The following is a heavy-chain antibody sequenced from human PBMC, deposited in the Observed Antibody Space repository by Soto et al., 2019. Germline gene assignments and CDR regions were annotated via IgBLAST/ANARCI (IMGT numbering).Heavy chain of an antibody. CDR2: ISVSGDRT. CDR3: AKNQGVELVPLATVDWFDP. D-gene: IGHD1-26*01. J-gene: IGHJ5*02. Sequence: PGGSLRLSCAASGFTFSSYAMCWVRQAPGKGLEWVSSISVSGDRTFYADSVKGRFTISRDNSRNTLHLQMNSLSAEDTAVYHCAKNQGVELVPLATVDWFDPWGQGSVVTVSS. CDR1: GFTFSSYA. V-gene: IGHV3-23*01.